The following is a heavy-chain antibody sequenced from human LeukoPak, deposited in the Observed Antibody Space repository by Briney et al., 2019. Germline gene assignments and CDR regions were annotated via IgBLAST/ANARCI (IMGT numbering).Heavy chain of an antibody. CDR2: IYYSGST. CDR1: GGSISSGGYY. D-gene: IGHD3-3*01. CDR3: ARAILTPSGFVWHFDL. V-gene: IGHV4-31*03. J-gene: IGHJ2*01. Sequence: PSETLSLTCTVSGGSISSGGYYWSWIRQHPGKGLEWIGYIYYSGSTYYNPSLKSRVTISVDTSKNQFSLKLSSVTAADTAVYYCARAILTPSGFVWHFDLWGRGTLVTVSS.